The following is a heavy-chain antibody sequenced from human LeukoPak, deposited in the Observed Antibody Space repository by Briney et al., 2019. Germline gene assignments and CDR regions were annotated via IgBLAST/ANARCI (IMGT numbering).Heavy chain of an antibody. V-gene: IGHV3-30*02. D-gene: IGHD3-10*01. CDR3: ARDRGLHDAFDI. J-gene: IGHJ3*02. CDR1: KFTFRTYG. CDR2: IRYDGSNK. Sequence: GGSLRLSRAVSKFTFRTYGMHGARQATGKGLEWVAIIRYDGSNKYYADSVKGRFTISRDNSKNTLYLQMNSLRAEDTAVYYCARDRGLHDAFDIWGQGTMVTVSS.